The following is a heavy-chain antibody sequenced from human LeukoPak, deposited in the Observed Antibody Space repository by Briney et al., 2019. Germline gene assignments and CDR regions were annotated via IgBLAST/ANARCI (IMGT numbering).Heavy chain of an antibody. V-gene: IGHV1-2*02. Sequence: ASVKVSCKASGYTFTGYYMHWVRQAPGQGLEWMGWINPNSGGTSYAQKFQGRVTMTRDTSISTAYMELSRLRSDDTAVYYCARDLAYYDSSGYYYDYWGQGTLVTVSS. J-gene: IGHJ4*02. D-gene: IGHD3-22*01. CDR2: INPNSGGT. CDR1: GYTFTGYY. CDR3: ARDLAYYDSSGYYYDY.